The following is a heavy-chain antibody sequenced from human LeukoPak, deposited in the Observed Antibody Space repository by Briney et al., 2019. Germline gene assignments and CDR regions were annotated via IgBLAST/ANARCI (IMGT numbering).Heavy chain of an antibody. J-gene: IGHJ4*02. CDR1: RGSIRNSNYY. D-gene: IGHD6-13*01. CDR2: VFYDGSS. V-gene: IGHV4-39*01. CDR3: ARLRIAADYFDY. Sequence: SEALSLTCTVSRGSIRNSNYYWGWIRQPPGGGLEWIGSVFYDGSSDYNPSLKSRFTISVDTSKNKFSLKISSLTAADTAVYYCARLRIAADYFDYWGQGTLLTVSS.